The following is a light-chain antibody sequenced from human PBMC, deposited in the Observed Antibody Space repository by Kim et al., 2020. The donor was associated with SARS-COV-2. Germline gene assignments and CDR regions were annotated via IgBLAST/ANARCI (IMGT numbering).Light chain of an antibody. CDR1: SGHSSNA. CDR3: QTWGTGIWV. J-gene: IGLJ3*02. CDR2: LNSDGGH. Sequence: ASVKLTCTLSSGHSSNAIAWHQQQPEKGPRYLMKLNSDGGHNKGEGIPDRFSGSRSGAERYLTISSLQSEDEADYYCQTWGTGIWVFGGGTQLTVL. V-gene: IGLV4-69*01.